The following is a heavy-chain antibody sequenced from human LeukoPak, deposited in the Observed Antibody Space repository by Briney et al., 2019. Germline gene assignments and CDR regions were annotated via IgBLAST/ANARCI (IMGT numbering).Heavy chain of an antibody. J-gene: IGHJ4*02. D-gene: IGHD3-3*01. V-gene: IGHV4-61*02. CDR3: ARVSGRRFLEWLWYDY. Sequence: SQTLSLTCTVSGGSISSGSYYWSWIRQPAGKGLEWIGRIYTSGSTNYNPSLKSRVTISVDTSKNQFSLKLSSVTAADTAVYYCARVSGRRFLEWLWYDYWGQGTLVTVSS. CDR2: IYTSGST. CDR1: GGSISSGSYY.